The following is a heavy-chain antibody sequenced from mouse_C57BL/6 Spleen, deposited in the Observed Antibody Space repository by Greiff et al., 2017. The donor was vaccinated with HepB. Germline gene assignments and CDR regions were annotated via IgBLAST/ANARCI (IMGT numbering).Heavy chain of an antibody. CDR3: ARLSYDYDGFAY. CDR1: GYTFTSYW. V-gene: IGHV1-64*01. CDR2: IHPNSGST. J-gene: IGHJ3*01. Sequence: QVHVKQPGAELVKPGASVKLSCKASGYTFTSYWMHWVKQRPGQGLEWIGMIHPNSGSTNYNEKFKSKATLTVDKSSSTAYMQLSSLTSEDSAVYYCARLSYDYDGFAYWGQGTLVTVSA. D-gene: IGHD2-4*01.